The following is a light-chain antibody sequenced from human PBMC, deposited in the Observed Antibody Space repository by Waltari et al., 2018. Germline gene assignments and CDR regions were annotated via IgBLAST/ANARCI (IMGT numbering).Light chain of an antibody. CDR3: QQYINWPSFT. Sequence: EIVMTQSPATLSVPPGARVTPSCWASQSVSSNLAWYQQKPGQGPSLLIYDAYTRAPGIPARFSGSGSGTEFTLTISSLTSEDFAIYYCQQYINWPSFTFGPGTKVDIK. CDR1: QSVSSN. CDR2: DAY. V-gene: IGKV3D-15*01. J-gene: IGKJ3*01.